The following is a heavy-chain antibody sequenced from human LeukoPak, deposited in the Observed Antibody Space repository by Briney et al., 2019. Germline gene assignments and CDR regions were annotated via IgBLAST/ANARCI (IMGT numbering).Heavy chain of an antibody. CDR2: IYYSGST. CDR1: GGSISSYY. CDR3: AREDDTAMAYFDY. J-gene: IGHJ4*02. Sequence: SETLSLTCTVSGGSISSYYWSWIRQPPGKGLEWIGYIYYSGSTNYNPSLKSRVTISVDTSKNQFTLKLSSVTAADTAVYYCAREDDTAMAYFDYWGQGTLVTVSS. V-gene: IGHV4-59*01. D-gene: IGHD5-18*01.